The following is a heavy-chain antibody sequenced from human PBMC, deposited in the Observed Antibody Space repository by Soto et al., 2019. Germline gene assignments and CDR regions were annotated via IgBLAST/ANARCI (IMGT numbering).Heavy chain of an antibody. CDR1: GGSISSGGYY. J-gene: IGHJ5*02. V-gene: IGHV4-31*03. CDR3: ARTHCSTTSCYEVNWFDP. D-gene: IGHD2-2*01. CDR2: IYYSGTT. Sequence: QVQLQESGPGLVKPSQTLSLTCIVSGGSISSGGYYWSWIRQHPEKGLEWIGYIYYSGTTYYNPSLESRVTISVDTSKNQFSLKLSFVTAADTAVYYCARTHCSTTSCYEVNWFDPWGQGTLVTVSS.